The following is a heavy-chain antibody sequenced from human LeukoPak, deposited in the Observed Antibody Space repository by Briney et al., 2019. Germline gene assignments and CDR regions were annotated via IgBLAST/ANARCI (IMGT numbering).Heavy chain of an antibody. CDR3: ARGWDWSGCSHAFDI. CDR2: IYSGGRT. V-gene: IGHV3-66*02. J-gene: IGHJ3*02. D-gene: IGHD3-3*01. CDR1: GLTVSSNY. Sequence: GGSLRLSCAASGLTVSSNYMSWVRHAPGKGLEWVSVIYSGGRTYYADSVKGRFTISRDNSKNTLYRQMNSLRPEDTAVYYCARGWDWSGCSHAFDIWGQGTMVTVSS.